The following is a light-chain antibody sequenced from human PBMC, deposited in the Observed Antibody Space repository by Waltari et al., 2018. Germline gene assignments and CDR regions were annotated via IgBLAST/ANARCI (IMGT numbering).Light chain of an antibody. J-gene: IGKJ2*01. CDR1: QSISSY. Sequence: DIQMTXSPSSLSAFVGDRVTITGRASQSISSYLNWYQQKPGKAPNLLIYAASNLQSGVPSRFSGSGSGTDFTLTISSLQPEDFATYYCQYXYTIPYTFGQGTKLEI. CDR2: AAS. V-gene: IGKV1-39*01. CDR3: QYXYTIPYT.